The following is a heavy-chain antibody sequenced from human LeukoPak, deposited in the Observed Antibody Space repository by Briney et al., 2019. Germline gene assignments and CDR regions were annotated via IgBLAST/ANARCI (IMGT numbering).Heavy chain of an antibody. V-gene: IGHV3-15*01. Sequence: PGGSLRLSCAAAGFTFSNAWMSWVRQAPGKGLEWVGRIKSKTDGGTTDYAAPVKGRFTISRDDSKNTLYLQMNSLKTEDTAVYYCATDYGDYAYDAYHIWGQGTMVTVSS. CDR2: IKSKTDGGTT. J-gene: IGHJ3*02. CDR3: ATDYGDYAYDAYHI. D-gene: IGHD4-17*01. CDR1: GFTFSNAW.